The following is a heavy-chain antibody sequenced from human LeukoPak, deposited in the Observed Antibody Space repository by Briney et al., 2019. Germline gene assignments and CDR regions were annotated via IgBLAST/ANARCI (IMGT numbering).Heavy chain of an antibody. CDR3: ARVPGPYTTSRFDY. CDR2: IDPDSGGT. CDR1: GYTFTGYY. V-gene: IGHV1-2*02. D-gene: IGHD2-2*02. Sequence: ASVKVSCKTSGYTFTGYYLHWVRQAPGQGLEWMGKIDPDSGGTHYAQKFQVRVTVTRDTSITTVYMELSGLTSDDTAVYYCARVPGPYTTSRFDYWGQGTLVTVSS. J-gene: IGHJ4*02.